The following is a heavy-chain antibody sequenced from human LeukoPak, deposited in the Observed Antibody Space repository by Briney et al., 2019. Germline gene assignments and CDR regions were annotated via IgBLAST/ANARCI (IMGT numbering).Heavy chain of an antibody. J-gene: IGHJ5*02. CDR1: GFTFDDYG. CDR3: ARLLWFGELRRSRFDP. D-gene: IGHD3-10*01. Sequence: PGGSLRLSCAASGFTFDDYGMSWVRQAPGKGLEWVSGINWNGGSTGYADSVKGRLTISRDNAKNSLYLQMHSLRAEDTALYYCARLLWFGELRRSRFDPWGQGTLVTVSS. CDR2: INWNGGST. V-gene: IGHV3-20*04.